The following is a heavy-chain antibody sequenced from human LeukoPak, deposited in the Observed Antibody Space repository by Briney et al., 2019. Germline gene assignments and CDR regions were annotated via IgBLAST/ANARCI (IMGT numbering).Heavy chain of an antibody. Sequence: ASVKVSCKTSGYSFTGYYMHWVRQAPGQGLEWMGWVNPKNGGTNYPQKFQGRVTMPTDTSVGTAYMELSSLASDDTAVYYCARRGAYFDYWGQGTLVTVSS. CDR3: ARRGAYFDY. CDR1: GYSFTGYY. V-gene: IGHV1-2*02. J-gene: IGHJ4*02. CDR2: VNPKNGGT.